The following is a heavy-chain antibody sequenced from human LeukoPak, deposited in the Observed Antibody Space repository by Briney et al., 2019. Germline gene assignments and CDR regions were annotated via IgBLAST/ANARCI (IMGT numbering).Heavy chain of an antibody. D-gene: IGHD6-6*01. CDR3: AKDHGPSSNFDY. V-gene: IGHV3-23*01. Sequence: GSLRLSCAAPGFTFSSYAMSWVRQAPGKGLEWVSAISGSGGSTYYADSVKGRFIISRDNSKNTLYLQMNSPRAEDTAVYCCAKDHGPSSNFDYWGQGTLVTVSS. CDR1: GFTFSSYA. J-gene: IGHJ4*02. CDR2: ISGSGGST.